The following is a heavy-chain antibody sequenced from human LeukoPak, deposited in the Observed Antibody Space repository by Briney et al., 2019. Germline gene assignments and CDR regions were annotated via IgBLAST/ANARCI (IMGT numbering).Heavy chain of an antibody. J-gene: IGHJ2*01. V-gene: IGHV3-53*01. D-gene: IGHD6-13*01. CDR2: IYTDGST. Sequence: GESLRLSCAASVYTVTSNYMNWVREAPGKGLEWGLIIYTDGSTDYADFVKGRFTISRDNSKNTLYLLMNSLKAEDTAVYYCARGASSSWYPTGLDWRPKLKWYFDLWGRGTLVTVSS. CDR3: ARGASSSWYPTGLDWRPKLKWYFDL. CDR1: VYTVTSNY.